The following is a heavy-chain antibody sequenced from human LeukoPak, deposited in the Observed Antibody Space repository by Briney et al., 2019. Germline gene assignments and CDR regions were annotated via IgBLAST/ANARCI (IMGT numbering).Heavy chain of an antibody. CDR2: IYYSGST. V-gene: IGHV4-59*08. CDR3: ARYSYGGYYFDY. D-gene: IGHD5-18*01. Sequence: SETLSLTCTVSDGSLSGYYWTWVRQPPGKGLEWIAYIYYSGSTNYNPSLKSRVTISVDTSKNQFSLNLSSVTAADTAIYYCARYSYGGYYFDYWGQGTLVTVSS. CDR1: DGSLSGYY. J-gene: IGHJ4*02.